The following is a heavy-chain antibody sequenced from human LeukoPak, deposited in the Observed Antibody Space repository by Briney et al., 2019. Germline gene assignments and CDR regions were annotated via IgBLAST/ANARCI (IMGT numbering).Heavy chain of an antibody. V-gene: IGHV1-2*02. J-gene: IGHJ4*02. CDR3: ARDRALMGATTPDY. CDR1: GYTFTGYY. CDR2: INPNSGGT. Sequence: ASVKVSCKASGYTFTGYYMHWVRQAPGQGLEWMGWINPNSGGTNYAQKFQGRVTMTRDTSISTAYMELSRLRSDDTAVYYCARDRALMGATTPDYWGQGTLVTVSS. D-gene: IGHD1-26*01.